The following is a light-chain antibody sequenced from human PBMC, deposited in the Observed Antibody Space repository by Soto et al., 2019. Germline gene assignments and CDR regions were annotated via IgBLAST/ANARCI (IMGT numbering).Light chain of an antibody. J-gene: IGLJ1*01. CDR2: DVT. CDR3: SSYTGSSTYV. Sequence: QSALTQPASVSGSPGQSIAMSCTGTSSDVGGYNYVSWYQQHPGKAPKLIIYDVTSRPSGVSNRFSGSKSGNTAPLTISGLQAEDEADYYCSSYTGSSTYVFGTGTKVTVL. V-gene: IGLV2-14*01. CDR1: SSDVGGYNY.